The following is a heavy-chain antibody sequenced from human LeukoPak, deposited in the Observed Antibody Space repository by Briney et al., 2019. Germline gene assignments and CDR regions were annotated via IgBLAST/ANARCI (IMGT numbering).Heavy chain of an antibody. CDR2: IYHSGTT. CDR1: CGSITSPNL. Sequence: PFETPSLTPAVSCGSITSPNLWGWGRPAPREGLGGIGEIYHSGTTNYSPSLKSRVTISVDKSKNQLSLRLTSVTAADTAVYFCASCLFDYYYFDQWGQGTLVTVSS. J-gene: IGHJ4*02. D-gene: IGHD3-10*01. V-gene: IGHV4-4*02. CDR3: ASCLFDYYYFDQ.